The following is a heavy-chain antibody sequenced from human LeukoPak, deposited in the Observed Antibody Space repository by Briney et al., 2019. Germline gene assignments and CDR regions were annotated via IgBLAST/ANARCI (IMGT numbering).Heavy chain of an antibody. V-gene: IGHV1-69*04. Sequence: ASVKVSCKASGGTFSSYAISWVRQAPGQGLEWMGKMIPVMGVTDYAQNFQGRVTFTADKSTKTGYMELKSLTSEDTAVYFCATRGGKSDFDNWGQGTLVTVSS. J-gene: IGHJ4*02. CDR1: GGTFSSYA. D-gene: IGHD3-10*01. CDR3: ATRGGKSDFDN. CDR2: MIPVMGVT.